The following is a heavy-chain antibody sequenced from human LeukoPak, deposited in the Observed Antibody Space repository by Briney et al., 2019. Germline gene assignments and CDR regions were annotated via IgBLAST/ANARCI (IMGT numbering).Heavy chain of an antibody. CDR1: GFTFSSYN. J-gene: IGHJ4*02. D-gene: IGHD2-2*01. V-gene: IGHV3-21*01. CDR2: ISCSSSYI. Sequence: GGSLRLSCAASGFTFSSYNMNWVRQAPGKGLEWVSSISCSSSYIYYADSVKGRFTISRGNAKNSLYLQMNSLRAEDTAVYYCARDIVIVPAAAYSSGWSHWGQGTLVTVSS. CDR3: ARDIVIVPAAAYSSGWSH.